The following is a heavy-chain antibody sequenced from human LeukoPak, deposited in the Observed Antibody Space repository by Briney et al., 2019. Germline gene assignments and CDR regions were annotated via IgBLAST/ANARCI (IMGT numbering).Heavy chain of an antibody. CDR1: GGTFSSYA. CDR2: INPNSGGT. CDR3: ARAYSYGYYFDY. Sequence: ASVKVSCKASGGTFSSYAISWVRQAPGQGLEWMGWINPNSGGTNYAQKFQGRVTMTRDTSISTAYMELSRLRSDDTAVYYCARAYSYGYYFDYWGQGTLVTVSS. D-gene: IGHD3-10*01. J-gene: IGHJ4*02. V-gene: IGHV1-2*02.